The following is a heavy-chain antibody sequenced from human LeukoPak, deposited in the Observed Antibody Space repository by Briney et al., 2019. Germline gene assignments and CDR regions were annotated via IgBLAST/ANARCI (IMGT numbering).Heavy chain of an antibody. J-gene: IGHJ5*02. CDR2: TSFDGRNT. D-gene: IGHD6-19*01. V-gene: IGHV3-30*03. Sequence: PGRSLRLSCAASGFTFSSYGMHWVRLTPGKGLEWVALTSFDGRNTYYADSVRGRFTVSRDNSKNTLYLQMSSLRTEDTAVYYCARAALSSGWKAGINHWGRGTRVTVSS. CDR3: ARAALSSGWKAGINH. CDR1: GFTFSSYG.